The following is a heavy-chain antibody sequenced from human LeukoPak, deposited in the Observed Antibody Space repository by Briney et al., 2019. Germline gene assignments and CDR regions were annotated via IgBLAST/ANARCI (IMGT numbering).Heavy chain of an antibody. CDR1: GFTFSTSA. Sequence: GGSLRLSCAASGFTFSTSAMSWVRQAPGKGLEWVSGISRSGEITYYEDSVRGRFTISKDISKNTLYLQLNSLRAEDTGMYYCARRVTTFLHWGQGTPVTVSS. CDR2: ISRSGEIT. V-gene: IGHV3-23*01. J-gene: IGHJ4*02. D-gene: IGHD4-17*01. CDR3: ARRVTTFLH.